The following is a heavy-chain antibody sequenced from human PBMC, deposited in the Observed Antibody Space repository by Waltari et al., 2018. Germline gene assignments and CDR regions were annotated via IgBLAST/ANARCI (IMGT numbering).Heavy chain of an antibody. V-gene: IGHV1-18*01. Sequence: QVQLVQSGGEVRRPGASVTVSCKATGYIFTRYGISWVRQAPGQGLEWMGWISGSDDTTNFAQNFQGRVTMSTDTFTSTVYMDLRSLRSDDSAVYYCARDYYYGSGSSWSDVFDIWGQGTMVTVSS. CDR3: ARDYYYGSGSSWSDVFDI. CDR1: GYIFTRYG. D-gene: IGHD3-10*01. CDR2: ISGSDDTT. J-gene: IGHJ3*02.